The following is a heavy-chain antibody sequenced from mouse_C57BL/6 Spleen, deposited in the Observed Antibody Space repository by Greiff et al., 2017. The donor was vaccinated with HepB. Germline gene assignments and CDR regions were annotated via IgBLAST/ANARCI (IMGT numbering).Heavy chain of an antibody. CDR3: AREGWLLPGYFDV. CDR1: GYAFSSYW. J-gene: IGHJ1*03. Sequence: VQLLQSGAELVKPGASVKLSCKASGYAFSSYWMNWVKQRPGKGLEWIGLIYPGDGDTNYNGKFKGRATLTADKSSSTAYMQLSRLTSEDSAVYFCAREGWLLPGYFDVWGTGTTVTVSS. D-gene: IGHD2-3*01. V-gene: IGHV1-80*01. CDR2: IYPGDGDT.